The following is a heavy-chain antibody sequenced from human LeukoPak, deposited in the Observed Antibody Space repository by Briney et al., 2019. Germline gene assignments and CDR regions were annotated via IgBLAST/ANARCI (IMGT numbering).Heavy chain of an antibody. CDR3: ARAFAGYCSSTSCYTPDY. Sequence: GRSLRLSCAASGFTFSSYAMHWVRQAPGKGLEWVAVISYDGSNKYYADSVKGRFTISRDNSKNTLYLQMNSLRAEDTAVYYCARAFAGYCSSTSCYTPDYWGQGPLVTVSS. J-gene: IGHJ4*02. CDR1: GFTFSSYA. V-gene: IGHV3-30*01. CDR2: ISYDGSNK. D-gene: IGHD2-2*02.